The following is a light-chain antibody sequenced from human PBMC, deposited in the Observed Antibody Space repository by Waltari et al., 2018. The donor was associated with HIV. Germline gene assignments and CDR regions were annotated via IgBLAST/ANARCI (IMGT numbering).Light chain of an antibody. CDR3: QAWGNNTVV. CDR2: QGR. J-gene: IGLJ2*01. CDR1: NLRNTS. Sequence: SSHLPQAPSLSVSPGPAPNILCSGFNLRNTSVSCYQQKPGQSPLLRIFQGRKRPSGIPERFSGSSSGNTATLTSSGTQSVDEADYFCQAWGNNTVVFGGGTKLTVL. V-gene: IGLV3-1*01.